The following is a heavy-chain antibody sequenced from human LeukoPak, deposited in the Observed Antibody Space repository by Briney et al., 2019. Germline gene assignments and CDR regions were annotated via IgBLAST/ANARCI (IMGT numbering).Heavy chain of an antibody. J-gene: IGHJ4*02. D-gene: IGHD3-9*01. V-gene: IGHV3-23*01. CDR3: SKWGDYDVLTGYYDSDF. Sequence: GGSLRLSCAASGFTFNNYAMSWVRQAPGQGLEWVSAILGSGRSAYYADSVKGRFTISRDNSKNSLFLQMNSLRVEDTALYYCSKWGDYDVLTGYYDSDFWGQGTLVTVSA. CDR2: ILGSGRSA. CDR1: GFTFNNYA.